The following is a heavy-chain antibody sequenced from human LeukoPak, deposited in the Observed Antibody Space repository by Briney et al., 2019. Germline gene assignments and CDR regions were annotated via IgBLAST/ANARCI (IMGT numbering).Heavy chain of an antibody. CDR3: ERRGY. D-gene: IGHD4-17*01. J-gene: IGHJ4*02. CDR1: GGSISNNNYY. Sequence: SETLSLTCTISGGSISNNNYYWGWIRQPPGKGLEWIGSIFYSGSTYYNPSLKSRVTISVDTSKNQFSLKLTSVTAADTAVYYCERRGYWGQGTLVTVSS. V-gene: IGHV4-39*01. CDR2: IFYSGST.